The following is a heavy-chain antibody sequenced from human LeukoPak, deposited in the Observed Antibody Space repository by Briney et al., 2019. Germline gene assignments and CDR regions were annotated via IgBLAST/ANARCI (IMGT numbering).Heavy chain of an antibody. J-gene: IGHJ4*02. Sequence: GGSLRLSCATSGFTFSSYTLNWVRQAPGKGLEWISSILSDSGTTIHYADSVKGRFTISRDNSKNTLYLQMNSLRAEDTAVYYCAKDSRVGATPRGFDYWGQGTLVTVSS. CDR2: ILSDSGTTI. V-gene: IGHV3-23*01. CDR3: AKDSRVGATPRGFDY. CDR1: GFTFSSYT. D-gene: IGHD1-26*01.